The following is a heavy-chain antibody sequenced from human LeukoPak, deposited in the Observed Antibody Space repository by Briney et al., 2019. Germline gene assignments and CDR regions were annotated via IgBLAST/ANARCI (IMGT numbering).Heavy chain of an antibody. Sequence: PGGSLRLSCAASGFTFSIYGMNWVRQAPGEGLERVASISSDSTNIYYTDSVKGRFTISRDNAKNSLYLQMNSLILEDTAVYYCARDGSGSGDYWGQGTLVTVSS. D-gene: IGHD2-15*01. J-gene: IGHJ4*02. CDR1: GFTFSIYG. CDR2: ISSDSTNI. CDR3: ARDGSGSGDY. V-gene: IGHV3-21*01.